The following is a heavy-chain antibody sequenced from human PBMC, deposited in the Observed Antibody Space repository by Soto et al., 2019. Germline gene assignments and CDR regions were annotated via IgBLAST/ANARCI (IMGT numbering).Heavy chain of an antibody. J-gene: IGHJ6*02. CDR2: IIPIFDTA. D-gene: IGHD1-1*01. Sequence: SVKVSCKASGGMFSEYTINWVRQVPGQRLEWMGGIIPIFDTANYAEKFQGRVTITADESTSTSYMEVSSLRSEDTAVYYCARNGTLTGYSYGMDVWGQGTMVTVSS. CDR3: ARNGTLTGYSYGMDV. V-gene: IGHV1-69*13. CDR1: GGMFSEYT.